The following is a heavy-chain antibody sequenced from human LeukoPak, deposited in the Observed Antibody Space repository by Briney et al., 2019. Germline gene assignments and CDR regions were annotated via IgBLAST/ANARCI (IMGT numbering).Heavy chain of an antibody. V-gene: IGHV4-59*01. CDR1: GGSISGYY. D-gene: IGHD2-2*01. J-gene: IGHJ6*02. CDR3: ARDRIVVVPAVIGYYYGMDV. CDR2: IYYSGST. Sequence: PSETLSLTCSVSGGSISGYYWNWIRQPPGKGLEWIGYIYYSGSTNYNPSLKSRVTISVDTSKNQFSLKLSSVTAADTAVYYCARDRIVVVPAVIGYYYGMDVWGQGTTVTVSS.